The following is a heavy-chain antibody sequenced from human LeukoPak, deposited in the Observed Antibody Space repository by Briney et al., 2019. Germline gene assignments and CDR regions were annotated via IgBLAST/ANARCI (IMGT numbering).Heavy chain of an antibody. CDR1: AYTFISYY. CDR2: INPKSCDT. J-gene: IGHJ4*02. V-gene: IGHV1-2*02. Sequence: GASVKVSCKASAYTFISYYIHWVRQAPGQGLEWMGSINPKSCDTDYAQKFQRRFTMTRDTSISTAYMDLKWLTSDDTAVYYCARGGAWGDREVDYWGQGSLVTVSS. D-gene: IGHD3-16*01. CDR3: ARGGAWGDREVDY.